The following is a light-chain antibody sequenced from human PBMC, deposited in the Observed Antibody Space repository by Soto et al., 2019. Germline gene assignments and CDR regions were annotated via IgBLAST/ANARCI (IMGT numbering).Light chain of an antibody. J-gene: IGKJ1*01. CDR2: RAS. Sequence: EIVMTQSPATLAGSPGETVTLSCRASQSLSGNLAWYQQKPGQAPRLLIFRASTRATGVPARFSGRGSGTEFTLTISGLQSEDFAVYYCQQYSKWPPWTFGPVTKVDSK. CDR1: QSLSGN. CDR3: QQYSKWPPWT. V-gene: IGKV3-15*01.